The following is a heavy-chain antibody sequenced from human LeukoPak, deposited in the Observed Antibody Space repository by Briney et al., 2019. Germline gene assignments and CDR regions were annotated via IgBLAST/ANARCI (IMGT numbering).Heavy chain of an antibody. D-gene: IGHD3-22*01. J-gene: IGHJ4*02. CDR2: IYSGGST. Sequence: GGSLRLSCAASGFTVSSNYMSWVRQAPGKGLEWVSVIYSGGSTYYADSVKGRFTISRDNSKNTLYLQMNSLRAEDTAAYYCATYYYDSSGTQNWGQGTLVTVSS. CDR1: GFTVSSNY. CDR3: ATYYYDSSGTQN. V-gene: IGHV3-53*01.